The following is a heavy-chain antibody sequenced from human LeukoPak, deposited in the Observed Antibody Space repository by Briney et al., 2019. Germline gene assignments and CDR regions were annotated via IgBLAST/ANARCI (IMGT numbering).Heavy chain of an antibody. CDR3: ALLYCSGGSCDSSLEHYYYGMDV. D-gene: IGHD2-15*01. V-gene: IGHV3-64*01. CDR2: ISSDGGST. J-gene: IGHJ6*02. Sequence: GSLRLSCAASGFTFSSYAMHWVRQAPGKGLEYVSAISSDGGSTYYANSVKGRYTISRDNSKNTLYLQMNSLRAEDTAVYYCALLYCSGGSCDSSLEHYYYGMDVWGQGTTVTVSS. CDR1: GFTFSSYA.